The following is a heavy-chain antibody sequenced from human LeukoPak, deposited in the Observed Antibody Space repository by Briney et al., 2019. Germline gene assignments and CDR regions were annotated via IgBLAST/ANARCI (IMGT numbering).Heavy chain of an antibody. CDR2: IKHDGSVK. CDR3: AKAEQLWYPRGYYMDV. Sequence: PGGSLRLSGAASGFSFSIYWMSWVRQTPGKGLEWVANIKHDGSVKEYADSVKGRFTISRDNSKNTLYLQMNSLRAEDTAVYYCAKAEQLWYPRGYYMDVWGKGTTVTVSS. J-gene: IGHJ6*03. D-gene: IGHD5-18*01. V-gene: IGHV3-7*01. CDR1: GFSFSIYW.